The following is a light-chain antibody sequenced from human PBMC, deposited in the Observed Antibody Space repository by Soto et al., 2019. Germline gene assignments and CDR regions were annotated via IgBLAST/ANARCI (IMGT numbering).Light chain of an antibody. CDR3: CSYAGSYTWV. V-gene: IGLV2-11*01. CDR2: DVS. CDR1: SSDLGGYDY. J-gene: IGLJ3*02. Sequence: QSALTQPRSVSGSPGQSVTISCTGTSSDLGGYDYVSWYQQHPGLAPKLMIYDVSKRPSGVPDRFSGSKSGNTASLTISGLQAEDEADYYCCSYAGSYTWVFGGGTKLTVL.